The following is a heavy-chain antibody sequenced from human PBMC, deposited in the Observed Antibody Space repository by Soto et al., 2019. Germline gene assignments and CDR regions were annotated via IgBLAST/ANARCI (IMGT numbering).Heavy chain of an antibody. CDR2: ISHSGDT. CDR1: GDSITSSDFY. J-gene: IGHJ4*02. D-gene: IGHD3-3*01. V-gene: IGHV4-39*01. Sequence: SETLSLTCTVSGDSITSSDFYWGWIRQPPGQGLEWVGTISHSGDTYYNPPLKSRLTMSVDASKTQFSLKLTSVTAADAAVYFCARQRRGPIPFFWWSSPVASRGQGILVTVSS. CDR3: ARQRRGPIPFFWWSSPVAS.